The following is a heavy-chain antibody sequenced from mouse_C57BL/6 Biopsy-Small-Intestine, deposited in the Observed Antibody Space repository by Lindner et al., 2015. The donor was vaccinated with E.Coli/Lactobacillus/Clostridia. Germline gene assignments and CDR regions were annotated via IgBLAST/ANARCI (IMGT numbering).Heavy chain of an antibody. CDR2: VSSGGSYT. D-gene: IGHD1-2*01. CDR3: ARRHYDGYYFDY. J-gene: IGHJ2*01. CDR1: GFTFSNYA. V-gene: IGHV5-6*01. Sequence: VQLQESGGDLMKPGGSLKLSCTASGFTFSNYAMSWVRQTPDKRLEWVATVSSGGSYTFYPDSVKGRFTISRDNAKNTLNLQMSSLKSEDTAMYYCARRHYDGYYFDYWGQGTTLTVSS.